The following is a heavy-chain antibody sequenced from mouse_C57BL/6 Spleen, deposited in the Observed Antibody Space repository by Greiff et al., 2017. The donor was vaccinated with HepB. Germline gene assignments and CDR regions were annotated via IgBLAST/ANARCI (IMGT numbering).Heavy chain of an antibody. CDR2: IYWDDDK. D-gene: IGHD2-5*01. CDR3: ARPYYSNSWYFDV. CDR1: GFSLSTSGMG. Sequence: QVQLKESGPGILQSSQTLSLTCSFSGFSLSTSGMGLSWIGQPSGKGLEWLAHIYWDDDKRYNPSLKSRLTISKDTSRNQVFLKITSVDTADTATYYCARPYYSNSWYFDVWGTGTTVTVSS. V-gene: IGHV8-12*01. J-gene: IGHJ1*03.